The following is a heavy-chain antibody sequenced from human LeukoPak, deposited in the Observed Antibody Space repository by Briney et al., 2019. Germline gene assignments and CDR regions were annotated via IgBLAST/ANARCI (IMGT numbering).Heavy chain of an antibody. CDR1: GGTFSSYA. V-gene: IGHV1-69*13. CDR3: EGIDETIWFGDRNKDAFDI. CDR2: IIPIFGTG. D-gene: IGHD3-10*01. J-gene: IGHJ3*02. Sequence: SVKVSCKASGGTFSSYAISWVRQAPGQGLEWMGGIIPIFGTGKYAQKFQGRVTITADESTSTAYMELSSLRSEDTAVYYCEGIDETIWFGDRNKDAFDIWGQGTMVTVSS.